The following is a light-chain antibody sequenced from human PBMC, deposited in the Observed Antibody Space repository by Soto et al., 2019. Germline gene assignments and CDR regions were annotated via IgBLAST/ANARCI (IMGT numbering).Light chain of an antibody. J-gene: IGKJ4*01. CDR1: QTISNY. CDR2: AAS. V-gene: IGKV1-39*01. CDR3: EQGYSVPLT. Sequence: DIQMTQSPSSPSASVGDRVTITCRASQTISNYLNWYQQKPGKAPNLLIYAASTLQSGVPSRFSGSGSGTDFTLTISSLQPDDFATYFCEQGYSVPLTFGGGTKVDIK.